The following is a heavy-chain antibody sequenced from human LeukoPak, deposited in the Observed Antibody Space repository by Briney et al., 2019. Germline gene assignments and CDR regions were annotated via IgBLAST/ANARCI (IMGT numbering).Heavy chain of an antibody. CDR1: GFTVSSNF. Sequence: PGGSLRLSCAASGFTVSSNFMNWVRQAPGKGLEWVGFIRSKAYGGTTEFAASVKGRFIISRDDSKSIAYLQMNSLKTEDTAVYYCTAYDPSDYYGMDVWGQGTTVTVS. CDR3: TAYDPSDYYGMDV. J-gene: IGHJ6*02. D-gene: IGHD5-12*01. CDR2: IRSKAYGGTT. V-gene: IGHV3-49*04.